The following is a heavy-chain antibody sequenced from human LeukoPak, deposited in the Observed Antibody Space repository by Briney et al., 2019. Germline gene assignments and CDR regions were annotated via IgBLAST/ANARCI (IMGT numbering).Heavy chain of an antibody. D-gene: IGHD4-11*01. CDR3: ARWGFYSNYDY. V-gene: IGHV3-64*01. J-gene: IGHJ4*02. CDR2: ICSDGGCT. Sequence: QTGGSLRLSCAASGFTFRDFAMHWVRQAPGEQLEYVSAICSDGGCTYYANSVKGRFTISRDNSKNTLYLQMGSLRGEDMAVYYCARWGFYSNYDYWGQGTLVTVSS. CDR1: GFTFRDFA.